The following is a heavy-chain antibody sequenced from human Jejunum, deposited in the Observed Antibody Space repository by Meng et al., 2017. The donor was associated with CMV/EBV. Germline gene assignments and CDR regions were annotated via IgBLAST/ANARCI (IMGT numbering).Heavy chain of an antibody. V-gene: IGHV1-69*05. D-gene: IGHD5-24*01. CDR2: IIPASGPT. CDR1: GGTYSDVG. J-gene: IGHJ5*02. Sequence: GGTYSDVGVSWVRQAPGQGLEWMGIIIPASGPTKYAQKYLGRVTLTTDESMSTAYMGLTSLTSEDTAVYYCARSPRDGYNYRWFDRWGQGTLVTVSS. CDR3: ARSPRDGYNYRWFDR.